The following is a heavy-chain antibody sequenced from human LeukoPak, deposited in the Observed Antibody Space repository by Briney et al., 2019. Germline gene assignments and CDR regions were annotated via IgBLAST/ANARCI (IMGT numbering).Heavy chain of an antibody. CDR2: INHSGYT. CDR3: TRMTTGHDY. V-gene: IGHV4-34*01. J-gene: IGHJ4*02. Sequence: SETLSLTCAVSGVSFNDYYWSWVRQPPGKGLEWIGEINHSGYTNDSPSLKRRVTMSIDTSRKQFSLNLRSVTVADTAVYYCTRMTTGHDYWGQGTLVTVSS. CDR1: GVSFNDYY. D-gene: IGHD4-17*01.